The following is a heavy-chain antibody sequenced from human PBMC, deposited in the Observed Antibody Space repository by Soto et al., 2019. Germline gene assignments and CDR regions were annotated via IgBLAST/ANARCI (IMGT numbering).Heavy chain of an antibody. J-gene: IGHJ6*02. CDR1: GGTFSSYA. CDR3: AREDYYGSGSARYYYGMEA. D-gene: IGHD3-10*01. CDR2: IIPIFGTA. Sequence: SVKVSCKASGGTFSSYAISWVRQAPGQGLEWMGGIIPIFGTANYAQKFQGRVTITADESTSTAYMELSSLRSEDTAVYYCAREDYYGSGSARYYYGMEAWGQGNTFTCLL. V-gene: IGHV1-69*13.